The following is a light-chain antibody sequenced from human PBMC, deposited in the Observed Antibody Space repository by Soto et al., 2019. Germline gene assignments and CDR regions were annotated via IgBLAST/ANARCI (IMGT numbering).Light chain of an antibody. CDR3: QKYGRSPFT. J-gene: IGKJ2*01. CDR2: GES. V-gene: IGKV3-20*01. CDR1: QRMTNNF. Sequence: IVVTKSPDTLSLSPGERVTLSCRASQRMTNNFLAWFQQKPGLAPRLLIHGESTRASGVPDRFTGGGSGTDFVLTISRVEPEDVAVYYCQKYGRSPFTFGQGTKIQIK.